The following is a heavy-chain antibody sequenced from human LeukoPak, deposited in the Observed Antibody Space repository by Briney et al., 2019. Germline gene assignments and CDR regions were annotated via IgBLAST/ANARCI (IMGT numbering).Heavy chain of an antibody. CDR1: GVSISSYY. D-gene: IGHD4-17*01. CDR3: ARRPSGDATTSYYYYGMDV. V-gene: IGHV4-59*01. J-gene: IGHJ6*02. Sequence: SETLSLTCTVSGVSISSYYWSWIRRPPGKGLEWIGYIYYSGSTNYNPSLKSRVTISVDTSKNQFSLKLSSVTAADTAVYYCARRPSGDATTSYYYYGMDVWGQGTTVTVSS. CDR2: IYYSGST.